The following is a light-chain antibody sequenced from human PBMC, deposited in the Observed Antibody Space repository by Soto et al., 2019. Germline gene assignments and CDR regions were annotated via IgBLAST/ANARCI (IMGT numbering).Light chain of an antibody. CDR2: DTS. Sequence: EIVMTQSPATLSVSPGERATLSCRASQSVSSDLAWYHQKPGQAPRLLIYDTSTRATGVPARFSGSRSGTEFTLTINSLQSEDFAVYYCQQYNNWPETFGKGTKVDIK. J-gene: IGKJ1*01. CDR3: QQYNNWPET. V-gene: IGKV3-15*01. CDR1: QSVSSD.